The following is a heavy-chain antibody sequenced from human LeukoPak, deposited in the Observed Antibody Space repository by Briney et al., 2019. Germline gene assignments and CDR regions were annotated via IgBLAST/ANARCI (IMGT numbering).Heavy chain of an antibody. J-gene: IGHJ5*02. CDR3: ARDALYEMTNWFDP. CDR1: VGTFSSYA. Sequence: SVKVSCKASVGTFSSYAISWVRQAPGHGLEWMGRMIPSLGIANYAQKFQGRVTITADKSTSTAYMELSSLRSEDTAVYYCARDALYEMTNWFDPWGQGTLVTVSS. D-gene: IGHD2-8*01. V-gene: IGHV1-69*04. CDR2: MIPSLGIA.